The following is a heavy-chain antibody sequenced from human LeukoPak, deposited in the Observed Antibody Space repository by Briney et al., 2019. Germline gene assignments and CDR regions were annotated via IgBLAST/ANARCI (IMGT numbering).Heavy chain of an antibody. CDR2: INHSGST. V-gene: IGHV4-34*01. Sequence: SETLSLTCAVYGGSFSGYYWSWIRQPPGKGLEWIGEINHSGSTNYNPSLKSRVTISVDTSKNQFSLKLTSVTAADTAVYYCARGPDLYFDWLSNNWFDPWGQGTLVTVSS. CDR3: ARGPDLYFDWLSNNWFDP. D-gene: IGHD3-9*01. CDR1: GGSFSGYY. J-gene: IGHJ5*02.